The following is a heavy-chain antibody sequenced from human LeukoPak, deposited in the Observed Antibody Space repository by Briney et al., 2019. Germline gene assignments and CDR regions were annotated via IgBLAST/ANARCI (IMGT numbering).Heavy chain of an antibody. CDR2: INWNGGST. CDR1: GFTFDDYG. D-gene: IGHD3-10*01. Sequence: GGSLRLSCAASGFTFDDYGMSWVRQAPGKGLEWVSGINWNGGSTGYADSVKGRFTISRDNAKNSLYLQMNSLRAEDTALYHCAREETRYGSGSYGDYWGQGTLVTVSS. J-gene: IGHJ4*02. CDR3: AREETRYGSGSYGDY. V-gene: IGHV3-20*01.